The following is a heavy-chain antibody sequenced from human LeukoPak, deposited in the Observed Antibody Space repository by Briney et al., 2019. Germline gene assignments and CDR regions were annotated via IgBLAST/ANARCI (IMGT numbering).Heavy chain of an antibody. Sequence: SETLSLTCTVSGGSISNYYWSWIRQPPGKGLEWIGSIYHSGSNYYNPSLKSRVTISVDTSKNQFSLKLSSVTAADTAVYYFARDGLGYYYDSSGYRENDAFDIWGQGTMVTVSS. CDR2: IYHSGSN. V-gene: IGHV4-59*12. CDR1: GGSISNYY. D-gene: IGHD3-22*01. J-gene: IGHJ3*02. CDR3: ARDGLGYYYDSSGYRENDAFDI.